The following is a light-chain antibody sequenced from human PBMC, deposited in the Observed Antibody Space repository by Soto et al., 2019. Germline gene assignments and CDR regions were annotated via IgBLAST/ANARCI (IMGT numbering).Light chain of an antibody. Sequence: DIVLTQSPDTLSLSPGERATLACRASQSVDNYLAWYQQRPGQAPRLLIYDASNRASGIPARFSGSGSGTDFTLTISSLEPEDFAVYYCQQRSTGPPLTFGGGTKVEIK. CDR1: QSVDNY. V-gene: IGKV3-11*01. CDR3: QQRSTGPPLT. CDR2: DAS. J-gene: IGKJ4*01.